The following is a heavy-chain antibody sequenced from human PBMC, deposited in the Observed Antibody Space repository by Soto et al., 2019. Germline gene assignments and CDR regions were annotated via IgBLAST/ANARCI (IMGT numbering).Heavy chain of an antibody. CDR2: ISYDGSNK. CDR1: GFIFSTYA. V-gene: IGHV3-30-3*01. D-gene: IGHD3-9*01. Sequence: QVQLVDSGGGVVQPGRSLRLSCAASGFIFSTYAMHWVRQAPGKGLEWVAVISYDGSNKYYADSVKGRFTISRDNSKNTLYLQMSSLTTEDTAVYYCARPGSGYDVLTGQYFYYYHTMDVW. CDR3: ARPGSGYDVLTGQYFYYYHTMDV. J-gene: IGHJ6*01.